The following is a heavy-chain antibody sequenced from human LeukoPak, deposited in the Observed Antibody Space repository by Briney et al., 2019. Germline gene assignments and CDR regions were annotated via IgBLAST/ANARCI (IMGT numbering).Heavy chain of an antibody. V-gene: IGHV4-59*12. CDR2: IQYSGSS. J-gene: IGHJ6*04. CDR1: GGAISSYY. CDR3: ARGPGGYCSSTSCYYYGMDV. Sequence: PSETLSLTCTVSGGAISSYYWSWIRQPPGKGLEWIGYIQYSGSSNYNSSLKSRVTISVDTSQNHFSLKVSSVTAADTAVYYCARGPGGYCSSTSCYYYGMDVWGKGTTVTVSS. D-gene: IGHD2-2*01.